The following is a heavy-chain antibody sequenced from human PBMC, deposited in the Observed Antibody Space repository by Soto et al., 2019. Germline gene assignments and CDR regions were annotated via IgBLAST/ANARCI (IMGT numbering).Heavy chain of an antibody. CDR1: GGSFSGYY. CDR3: AREKRDYYDSSGYPY. J-gene: IGHJ4*02. Sequence: QVQLQQWGAGLLKPSETLSLTCAVYGGSFSGYYWSWIRQPPGKGLEWIGEINHSGSTNYNPTHKSRVTISVDTSKNQFSLKLSSVTAADSAVYYCAREKRDYYDSSGYPYWGQGTLVTVSS. CDR2: INHSGST. V-gene: IGHV4-34*01. D-gene: IGHD3-22*01.